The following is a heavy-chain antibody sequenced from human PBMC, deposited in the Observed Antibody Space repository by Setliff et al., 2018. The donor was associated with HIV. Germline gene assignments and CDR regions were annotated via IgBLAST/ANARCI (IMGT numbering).Heavy chain of an antibody. J-gene: IGHJ3*02. CDR1: GASISSYY. CDR2: IYYRGST. CDR3: ARGGKRAFDI. Sequence: SETLSLTCTVSGASISSYYWSWIRQPPGKGLEWIWYIYYRGSTNYNPSLKSRVTMSIDTSKIHFSLTLSSVSGADTALYFCARGGKRAFDIWGQGTMVTVSS. V-gene: IGHV4-59*01.